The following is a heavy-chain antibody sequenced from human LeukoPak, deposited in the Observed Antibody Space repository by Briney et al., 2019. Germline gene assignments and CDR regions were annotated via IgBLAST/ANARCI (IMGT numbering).Heavy chain of an antibody. CDR2: ISGSGGST. CDR1: GFTFSSYA. Sequence: PGGSLRLSCAASGFTFSSYAMSWVRQAPGKGLEWVSAISGSGGSTSYADSVKGRFTISRDNSKNTLYLQMNSLRAEDTAVYYCELLWFGELVPRDDYWGQGTLVTVSS. J-gene: IGHJ4*02. D-gene: IGHD3-10*01. CDR3: ELLWFGELVPRDDY. V-gene: IGHV3-23*01.